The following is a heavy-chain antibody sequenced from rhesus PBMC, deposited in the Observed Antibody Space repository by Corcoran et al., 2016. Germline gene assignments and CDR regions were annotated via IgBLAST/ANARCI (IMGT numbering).Heavy chain of an antibody. J-gene: IGHJ4*01. Sequence: QVQLQESGPGLVKPSETLSITCAVSGGSISSGYYYWSWIRQPPGKGLEWIGYITYSGSTSYNPSLKSRFTISRDTSKNQFSLKLSSVTAADTAVYYCARETMAAAATFDYWGQGVLVTVSS. CDR1: GGSISSGYYY. CDR3: ARETMAAAATFDY. V-gene: IGHV4-122*02. CDR2: ITYSGST. D-gene: IGHD6-25*01.